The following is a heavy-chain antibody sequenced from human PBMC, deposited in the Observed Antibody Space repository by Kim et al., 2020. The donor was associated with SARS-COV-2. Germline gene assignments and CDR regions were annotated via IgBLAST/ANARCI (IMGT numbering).Heavy chain of an antibody. CDR1: GFTFSRFA. CDR2: ISDSGGST. J-gene: IGHJ4*02. D-gene: IGHD3-22*01. CDR3: ATDLTYYYDSRGY. Sequence: GGSLRLSCAASGFTFSRFAMSWVRQAPGKGLEWVTGISDSGGSTFYRDSVKGRFTISSDNSRDTLYLQMNSLRAEDTAVYYCATDLTYYYDSRGYWGQGTLVTVSS. V-gene: IGHV3-23*01.